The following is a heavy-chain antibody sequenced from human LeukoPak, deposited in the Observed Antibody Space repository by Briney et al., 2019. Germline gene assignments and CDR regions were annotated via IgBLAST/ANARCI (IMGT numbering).Heavy chain of an antibody. CDR2: IHSGGGDI. Sequence: GGSLRLSCKGSGFTFGNHYMSWIRQASGKGLEWVSYIHSGGGDIYYADSVKGRLTISRDNAKNSLYLQMNSLRAEDTAVYYCARGHFGLDVWGQGTTVTVSS. J-gene: IGHJ6*02. CDR3: ARGHFGLDV. CDR1: GFTFGNHY. V-gene: IGHV3-11*01.